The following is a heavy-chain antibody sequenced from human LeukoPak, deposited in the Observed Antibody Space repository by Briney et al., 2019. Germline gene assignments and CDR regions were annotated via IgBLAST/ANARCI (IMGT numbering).Heavy chain of an antibody. D-gene: IGHD6-13*01. V-gene: IGHV4-4*07. J-gene: IGHJ4*02. Sequence: PSETGSLSCTVSGGSLRSYYWSWIRQPAGKGLEWIGRIYHSGSTNENPSLKSRVTMSVDTSKNQFSLRLSSVTAADTAVYYCARDMGTGMAAAFDLWGQGTLVTVSS. CDR1: GGSLRSYY. CDR2: IYHSGST. CDR3: ARDMGTGMAAAFDL.